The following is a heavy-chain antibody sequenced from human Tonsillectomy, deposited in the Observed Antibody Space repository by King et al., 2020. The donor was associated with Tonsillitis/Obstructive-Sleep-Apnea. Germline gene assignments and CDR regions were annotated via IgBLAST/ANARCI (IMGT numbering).Heavy chain of an antibody. J-gene: IGHJ4*02. D-gene: IGHD2-2*01. V-gene: IGHV4-59*01. CDR2: IYYSGST. Sequence: QLQDSGPGLVKPSETLSLTCPVSGGSISSYYWSWIRQPPGKGLEWIGYIYYSGSTNYNPSLKSRCTISVDTSKNQFSLKLSSVTAADTAVYYCARFYCSSTSCYGDFDYWGQGNLVTVSS. CDR3: ARFYCSSTSCYGDFDY. CDR1: GGSISSYY.